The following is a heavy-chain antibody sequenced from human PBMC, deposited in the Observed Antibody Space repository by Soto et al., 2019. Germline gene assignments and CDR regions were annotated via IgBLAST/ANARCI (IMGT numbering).Heavy chain of an antibody. D-gene: IGHD6-19*01. V-gene: IGHV5-51*01. J-gene: IGHJ6*02. CDR1: GYSITDYW. CDR2: IYPGDSDT. CDR3: ASRGRTAPVDYYGMDI. Sequence: PVEPQQNHCKGSGYSITDYWIGRVRQMPGKGLEWMGIIYPGDSDTRYSPTFQGQVTISADKSISTAYLQWSSLKASDTAMYYSASRGRTAPVDYYGMDIWGQGTTVTVSS.